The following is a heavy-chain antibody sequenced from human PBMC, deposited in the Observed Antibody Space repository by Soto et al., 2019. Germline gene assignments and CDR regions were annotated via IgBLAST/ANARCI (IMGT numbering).Heavy chain of an antibody. J-gene: IGHJ4*02. D-gene: IGHD1-7*01. Sequence: VGSLRLSCAASGFTFSSYGMTWVRQAPGKGLEWVSFSSATGAGTYYADSVKGRFTISRDNSKNTLYLQMTSLRADDTAVYYCAKDRRAGGNYGFYSDFWGQGALVTVSS. V-gene: IGHV3-23*01. CDR1: GFTFSSYG. CDR2: SSATGAGT. CDR3: AKDRRAGGNYGFYSDF.